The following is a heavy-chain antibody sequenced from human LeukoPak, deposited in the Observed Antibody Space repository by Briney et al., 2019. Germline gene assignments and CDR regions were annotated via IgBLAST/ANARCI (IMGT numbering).Heavy chain of an antibody. CDR3: GRGRGNGRPENYFDY. CDR2: MNPNSGIT. Sequence: ASVKVSCKASGYTFTSYDINWVRQATGQGPEWMGWMNPNSGITGYVQKFQGRVTMTRNTSIGTAYMELSSLRSDDTAVYYCGRGRGNGRPENYFDYWGQGTLVTVSS. D-gene: IGHD2-8*01. V-gene: IGHV1-8*01. J-gene: IGHJ4*02. CDR1: GYTFTSYD.